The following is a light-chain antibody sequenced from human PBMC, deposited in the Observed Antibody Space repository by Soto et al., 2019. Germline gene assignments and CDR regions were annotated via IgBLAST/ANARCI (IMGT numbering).Light chain of an antibody. CDR3: CSYAGSYTLWV. CDR1: SSDVGGYNY. CDR2: DVS. Sequence: QSALTQPRSVSGSPGQSVTISCTGTSSDVGGYNYVSWYQQYPGKAPKLIIYDVSKRPSGVPDRFSGSKSGNTASLTISGLQAEDEADHYCCSYAGSYTLWVFGGGTKVTVL. V-gene: IGLV2-11*01. J-gene: IGLJ3*02.